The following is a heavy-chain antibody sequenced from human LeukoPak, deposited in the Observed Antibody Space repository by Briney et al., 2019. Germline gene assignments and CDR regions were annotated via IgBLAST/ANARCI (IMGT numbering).Heavy chain of an antibody. CDR2: ISGSGGST. D-gene: IGHD5-18*01. CDR3: AKSGGYSYGPYYFDY. Sequence: GESLKISCAASGFTFSSYAMSWVRQAPGKGLEWVSAISGSGGSTYYADSVKGRFTISRDNSKNTLYLQMNSLRAEDTAVYYCAKSGGYSYGPYYFDYWGQGTLVTVSS. CDR1: GFTFSSYA. J-gene: IGHJ4*02. V-gene: IGHV3-23*01.